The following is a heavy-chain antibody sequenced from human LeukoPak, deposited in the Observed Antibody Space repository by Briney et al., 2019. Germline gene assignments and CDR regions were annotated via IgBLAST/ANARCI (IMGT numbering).Heavy chain of an antibody. J-gene: IGHJ4*02. D-gene: IGHD5-12*01. CDR1: GFTFRSYW. CDR2: INQGGSVQ. Sequence: PGGSLRLPCAASGFTFRSYWMSWVRQAPGKGLEWVANINQGGSVQYYMDSVKGRFTISRDDAKNSLYVQMNSLRDEDTAVYYCARVEYSGWNLEYWGQGTLVTVSS. CDR3: ARVEYSGWNLEY. V-gene: IGHV3-7*01.